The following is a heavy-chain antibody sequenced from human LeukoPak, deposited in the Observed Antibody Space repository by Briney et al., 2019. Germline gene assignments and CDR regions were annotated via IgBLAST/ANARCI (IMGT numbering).Heavy chain of an antibody. V-gene: IGHV3-74*01. CDR2: INTDGSGT. CDR1: GFTFSSYW. J-gene: IGHJ3*02. Sequence: GESLKISCTASGFTFSSYWMHWVRQAPGKGLMWVSHINTDGSGTSYADSVRGRFTISRDNAKNTLYLQMNSLRAEDTALYYCARDTLGTNNAFDIWGQGTMVTVSS. CDR3: ARDTLGTNNAFDI.